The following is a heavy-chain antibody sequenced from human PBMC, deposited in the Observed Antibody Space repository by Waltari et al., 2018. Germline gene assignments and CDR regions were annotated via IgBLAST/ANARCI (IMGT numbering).Heavy chain of an antibody. CDR2: VHGSGRT. D-gene: IGHD2-15*01. J-gene: IGHJ4*02. CDR1: GASVTSSYL. CDR3: ARDRGRGLYLDS. V-gene: IGHV4-4*02. Sequence: QLQLQESSPGLVRPSETLSVTCAVSGASVTSSYLWNWVRQSPGKGLEWIGQVHGSGRTNYNPSFATRVTVSLDTSNNQVSLKLTSATAADTAVYYCARDRGRGLYLDSWGPGTLVTVSP.